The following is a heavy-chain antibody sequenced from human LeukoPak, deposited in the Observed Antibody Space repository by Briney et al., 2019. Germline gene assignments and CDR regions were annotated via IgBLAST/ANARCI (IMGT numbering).Heavy chain of an antibody. V-gene: IGHV3-74*01. CDR1: GFTFSSYW. CDR3: ARGGSSSPYYFDY. J-gene: IGHJ4*02. D-gene: IGHD6-6*01. Sequence: PGGSLRLSCAASGFTFSSYWMHWVRQAPGKGLVWVSRIRTDGTITTYADSVKGRFSISRDNAKNTLYLQVNSLRAEDTAVYYCARGGSSSPYYFDYWGQGTLVTVSS. CDR2: IRTDGTIT.